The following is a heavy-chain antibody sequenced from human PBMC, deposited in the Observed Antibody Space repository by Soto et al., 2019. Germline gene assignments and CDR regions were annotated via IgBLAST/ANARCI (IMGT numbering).Heavy chain of an antibody. CDR3: ARGIAAAGTGGFYYYYYGMDV. V-gene: IGHV4-61*01. CDR1: GGSVISGIYY. Sequence: SETLSLTCTVSGGSVISGIYYWSWIRQPPGKGLEWIGYIYYSGSTNYNPSLKSRVTISVDTSKNQFSLKLSSVTAADTAVYYCARGIAAAGTGGFYYYYYGMDVWGQGTTVTVSS. D-gene: IGHD6-13*01. CDR2: IYYSGST. J-gene: IGHJ6*02.